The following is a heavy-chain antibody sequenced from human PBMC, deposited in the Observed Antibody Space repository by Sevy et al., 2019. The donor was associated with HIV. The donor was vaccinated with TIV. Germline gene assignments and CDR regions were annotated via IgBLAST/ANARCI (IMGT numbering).Heavy chain of an antibody. J-gene: IGHJ6*03. V-gene: IGHV3-30*02. Sequence: GGSLRLSCAASGFTFSNYGMHWVRQAPGKGLEWVAFIRYGGNKKYYVDSVKGRFIISRDNSKNRLQLQTNSLRAEDTAVYYGVKGRSDISRSTTDYYYMDVWGKGTTVTVSS. CDR2: IRYGGNKK. CDR1: GFTFSNYG. CDR3: VKGRSDISRSTTDYYYMDV. D-gene: IGHD4-4*01.